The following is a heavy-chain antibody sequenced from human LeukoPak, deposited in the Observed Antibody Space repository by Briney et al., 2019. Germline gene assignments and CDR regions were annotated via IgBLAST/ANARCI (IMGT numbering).Heavy chain of an antibody. D-gene: IGHD5-24*01. V-gene: IGHV3-9*01. J-gene: IGHJ4*02. Sequence: GGSLRLSCAASGFTFSSYWMSWVRQAPGKGLEWISGISWNSGSIGYADSVKGRFTISRDNAKNSLYLQMNSLRAEDTALYYCAKDMGDGYNTLFDYWGQGTLVTVSS. CDR1: GFTFSSYW. CDR3: AKDMGDGYNTLFDY. CDR2: ISWNSGSI.